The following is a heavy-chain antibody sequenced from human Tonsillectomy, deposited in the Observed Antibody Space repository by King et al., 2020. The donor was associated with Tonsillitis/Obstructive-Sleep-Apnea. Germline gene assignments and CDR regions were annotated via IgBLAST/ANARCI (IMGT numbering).Heavy chain of an antibody. V-gene: IGHV3-72*01. CDR2: IRIKANTYTT. CDR1: GFTFSDHY. CDR3: ARDKLDTFDI. Sequence: VQLVESGGGLVQPGGSLRLSCAASGFTFSDHYMDWVRQAPGKGLEWVGRIRIKANTYTTEYAASVKGRFTISRDDSKNSLYLQMNSLKTEDTAVYYCARDKLDTFDIWGQGTMVTVSS. J-gene: IGHJ3*02.